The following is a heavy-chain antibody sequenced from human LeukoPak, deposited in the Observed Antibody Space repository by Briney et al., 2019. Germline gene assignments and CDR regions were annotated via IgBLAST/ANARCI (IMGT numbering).Heavy chain of an antibody. CDR1: GGSFSGYY. CDR3: ARGDLRRGYSYGGRQNFDY. V-gene: IGHV4-34*01. CDR2: INHSGST. Sequence: PSETLSPTCAVYGGSFSGYYWSWIRQPPGKGLEWIGEINHSGSTNYNPSLKSRVTISVDTSKNQFSLKLSSVTAADTAVYYCARGDLRRGYSYGGRQNFDYWGQGTLVTVSS. J-gene: IGHJ4*02. D-gene: IGHD5-18*01.